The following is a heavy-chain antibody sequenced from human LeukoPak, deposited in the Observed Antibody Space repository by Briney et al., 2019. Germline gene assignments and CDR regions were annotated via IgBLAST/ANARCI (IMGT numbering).Heavy chain of an antibody. V-gene: IGHV1-18*01. CDR3: ARDRAAAANWFDP. CDR1: GYTFNSYG. J-gene: IGHJ5*02. D-gene: IGHD6-13*01. CDR2: ISAYNGNT. Sequence: ASVKVSCKASGYTFNSYGFGWVRQAPGQGLEWMGWISAYNGNTNYAQRLQGRVTMTTDTSTSTAYMELRSLRSDDTAVYYCARDRAAAANWFDPWGQGTLVTVSS.